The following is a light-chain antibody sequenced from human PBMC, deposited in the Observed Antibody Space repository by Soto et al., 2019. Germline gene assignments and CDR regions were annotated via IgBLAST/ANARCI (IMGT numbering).Light chain of an antibody. J-gene: IGLJ1*01. CDR3: SSYTSSSTLYV. Sequence: HCVLTRPASLSGAPGESLTISFTGNYSDVGGYNYVSWYQQHPGKAPKLMIYDVSNRPSGVSNRFSGSKSGNTASLTISGLQAEDEADYYCSSYTSSSTLYVFGTGTKVTVL. CDR2: DVS. V-gene: IGLV2-14*01. CDR1: YSDVGGYNY.